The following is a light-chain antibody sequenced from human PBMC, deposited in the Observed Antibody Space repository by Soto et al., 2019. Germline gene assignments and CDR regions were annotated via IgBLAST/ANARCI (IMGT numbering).Light chain of an antibody. V-gene: IGKV1-27*01. CDR3: QKYDRAPFT. Sequence: DIQMTHSPSSLSAYLGDRVTITFRASQGISNYLAWYQQKPGRLPKLLLFGASTLQSGVPARFSGSGSGTRFTLTINGLLPEDVATYYCQKYDRAPFTFGPGTKVDIK. J-gene: IGKJ3*01. CDR2: GAS. CDR1: QGISNY.